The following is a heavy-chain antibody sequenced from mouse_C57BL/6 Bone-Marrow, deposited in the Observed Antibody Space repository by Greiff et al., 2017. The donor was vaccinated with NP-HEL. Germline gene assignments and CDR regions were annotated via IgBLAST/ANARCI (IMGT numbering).Heavy chain of an antibody. D-gene: IGHD1-1*02. J-gene: IGHJ2*01. CDR2: IYPGDGVT. CDR3: ARVESCGSFFDY. Sequence: QVQLQQSGPELVKPGASVKISCKASGYTFSTSWMNWMKQRPGKGLEWIGRIYPGDGVTHYSGNFEGKASLTADNSSNSAYIQLSILTSEDSSVYVCARVESCGSFFDYWGQGTTLTVSS. CDR1: GYTFSTSW. V-gene: IGHV1-82*01.